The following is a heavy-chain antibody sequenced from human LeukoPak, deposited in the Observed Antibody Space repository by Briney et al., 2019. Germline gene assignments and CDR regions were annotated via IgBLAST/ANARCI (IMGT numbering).Heavy chain of an antibody. V-gene: IGHV4-39*01. Sequence: PSETLSLTCTVSGGSISSSDYYWGWIRQPPGKGLEWIGSMYYSGNTDYNPSLKSRVTISVDTSKNQFSLKVNSVTAADTAVYYCARTLGWASSRYPFDGWGQGTLVTVSS. J-gene: IGHJ4*02. CDR2: MYYSGNT. D-gene: IGHD3-16*02. CDR3: ARTLGWASSRYPFDG. CDR1: GGSISSSDYY.